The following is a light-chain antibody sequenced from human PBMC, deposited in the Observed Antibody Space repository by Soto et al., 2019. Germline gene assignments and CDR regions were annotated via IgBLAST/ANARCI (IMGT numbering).Light chain of an antibody. Sequence: DIQLTQSPSFLSASVGDRVTITCRASQGLSSDLAWYQQKPGKAPKLLIYAASTLQSGVPSSFSGSGSGTEFTLTIGSLQPEDFATYYCQQRNSYPITYGQGTRLDIK. V-gene: IGKV1-9*01. J-gene: IGKJ5*01. CDR2: AAS. CDR1: QGLSSD. CDR3: QQRNSYPIT.